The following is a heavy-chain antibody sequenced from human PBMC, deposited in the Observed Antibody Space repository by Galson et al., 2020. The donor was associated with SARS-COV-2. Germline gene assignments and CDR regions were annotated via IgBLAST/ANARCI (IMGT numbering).Heavy chain of an antibody. Sequence: GGSLRLSCAASGFTFSSYGMHWVRQAPGKGLEWVAVIWYDGSNKYYADSGKGRFTISRDNSKNTLYLQMNSLRAEDTAVYYCARDLRFGESSYDAFDIWGQGTMVTVSS. CDR1: GFTFSSYG. CDR3: ARDLRFGESSYDAFDI. J-gene: IGHJ3*02. D-gene: IGHD3-10*01. V-gene: IGHV3-33*01. CDR2: IWYDGSNK.